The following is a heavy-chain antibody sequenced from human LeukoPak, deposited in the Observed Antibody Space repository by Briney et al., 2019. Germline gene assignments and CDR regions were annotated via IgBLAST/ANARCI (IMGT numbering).Heavy chain of an antibody. CDR2: INPNSGGT. V-gene: IGHV1-2*02. D-gene: IGHD4-11*01. Sequence: ASVKVSCKASGYTFTGYYMHWVRQAPGQGLEWMGWINPNSGGTNYAQKFQGRVTMTRDTSISTAYMELSRLRSDDTAVYYCARDPPRLPLPTATSALNDYWGQGTLVTVSS. CDR1: GYTFTGYY. CDR3: ARDPPRLPLPTATSALNDY. J-gene: IGHJ4*02.